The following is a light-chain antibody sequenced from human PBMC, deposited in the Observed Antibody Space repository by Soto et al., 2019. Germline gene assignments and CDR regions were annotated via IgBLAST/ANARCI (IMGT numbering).Light chain of an antibody. Sequence: DIQLTQSPSTLSASVGDRVTITCRASQSINGWLAWYQQKPGKAPKLLIYKASTLKSGVPSRFSGSGSGTEFTLTISSLQPDDFATYYCQHYNSYSEAFGQGTRWIS. CDR1: QSINGW. J-gene: IGKJ1*01. CDR2: KAS. CDR3: QHYNSYSEA. V-gene: IGKV1-5*03.